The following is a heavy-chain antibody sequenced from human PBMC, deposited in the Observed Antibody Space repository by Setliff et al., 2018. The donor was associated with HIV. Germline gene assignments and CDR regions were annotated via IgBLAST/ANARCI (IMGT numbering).Heavy chain of an antibody. Sequence: SVKVSCKTSGYTFISFGISWVRQAPGQGLEWMGGAIPMLGIANHVHKFQGRVTITADKSTSTAYMELNSLRSEDTAAYYCARSSYYDVNSPFDYWGQGTRVTV. CDR3: ARSSYYDVNSPFDY. D-gene: IGHD3-16*01. V-gene: IGHV1-69*10. CDR1: GYTFISFG. CDR2: AIPMLGIA. J-gene: IGHJ4*02.